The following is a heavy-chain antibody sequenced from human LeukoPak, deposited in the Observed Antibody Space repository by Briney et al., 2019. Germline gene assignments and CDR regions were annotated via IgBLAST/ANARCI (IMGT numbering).Heavy chain of an antibody. CDR3: ARDRIPVRPGWFDH. CDR1: GYTFTTYG. D-gene: IGHD2-21*01. J-gene: IGHJ5*02. V-gene: IGHV1-18*01. CDR2: ISVYNGDT. Sequence: GASVKVSCKASGYTFTTYGIGWVRQAPGQGLEWMGWISVYNGDTNYAQKFQGRVTMTTDTSTSTVYMEVRSLTSDDTAMYYCARDRIPVRPGWFDHWGQGTLVSVSS.